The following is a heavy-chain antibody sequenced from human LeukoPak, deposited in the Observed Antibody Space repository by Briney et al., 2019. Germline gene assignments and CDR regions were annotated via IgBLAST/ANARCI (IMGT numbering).Heavy chain of an antibody. CDR3: ARGLYSSGWSEGNY. Sequence: PSETLSLTCTVSGGSISSHYWSWIRQPAGKGLEWIGEINHSGSTNYNPSLKSRVTISVDTSKNQFSLKLSSVTAADTAVYYCARGLYSSGWSEGNYWGQGTLVTVSS. CDR2: INHSGST. D-gene: IGHD6-19*01. V-gene: IGHV4-34*01. CDR1: GGSISSHY. J-gene: IGHJ4*02.